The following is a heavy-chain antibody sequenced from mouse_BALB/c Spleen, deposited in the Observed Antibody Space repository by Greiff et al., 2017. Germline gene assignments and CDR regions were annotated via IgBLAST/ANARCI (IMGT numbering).Heavy chain of an antibody. J-gene: IGHJ2*01. D-gene: IGHD2-1*01. CDR1: GFTFSRYA. CDR3: ARGYGNSRFDY. Sequence: EVKLMESGGGLVKPGGSLKLSCAASGFTFSRYAMSWVRQTPEKRLEWVASISSGGSTYYPDSVKGRFTLSRDNARNILYLQMSRLRSEDTAMYYCARGYGNSRFDYWGQGTTLTVSS. CDR2: ISSGGST. V-gene: IGHV5-6-5*01.